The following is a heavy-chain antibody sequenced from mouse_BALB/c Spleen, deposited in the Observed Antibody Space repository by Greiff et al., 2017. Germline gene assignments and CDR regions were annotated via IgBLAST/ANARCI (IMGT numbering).Heavy chain of an antibody. CDR2: IYPGNGDT. CDR1: GYTFTSYN. Sequence: VQLQQPGAELVKPGASVKMSCKASGYTFTSYNMHWVKQTPGQGLEWIGAIYPGNGDTSYNQKFKGKATLTADKSSSTAYMQLSSLTSEDSAVYYCARDGTTMITWFAYWGQGTLVTVSA. D-gene: IGHD2-4*01. CDR3: ARDGTTMITWFAY. V-gene: IGHV1-12*01. J-gene: IGHJ3*01.